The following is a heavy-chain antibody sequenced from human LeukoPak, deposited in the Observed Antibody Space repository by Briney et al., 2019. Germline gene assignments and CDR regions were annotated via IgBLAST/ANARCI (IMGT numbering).Heavy chain of an antibody. J-gene: IGHJ4*02. CDR2: IYYSGPA. V-gene: IGHV4-59*12. D-gene: IGHD3-22*01. CDR1: DGSISSYY. Sequence: SETLSLTCTVSDGSISSYYWCWIRQPPGKGLEWIGDIYYSGPARYNPAIKSRLYISVDTSNNDFSLRLNSVTAADTAVYCCARENYDSSGYSWNYWGQGTLVTVSS. CDR3: ARENYDSSGYSWNY.